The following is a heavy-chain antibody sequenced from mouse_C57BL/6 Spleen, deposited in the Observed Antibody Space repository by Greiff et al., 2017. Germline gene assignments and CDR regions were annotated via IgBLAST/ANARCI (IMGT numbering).Heavy chain of an antibody. CDR1: GFTFSSYG. CDR3: ARFYGTYFDY. V-gene: IGHV5-6*02. CDR2: ISSGGSYT. D-gene: IGHD2-1*01. J-gene: IGHJ2*01. Sequence: EVKLVESGGDLVKPGVSLKLSCAASGFTFSSYGMSWVRQTPDKRLEWVATISSGGSYTYYPDSVKGRFTISRDNAKNTLYLQMSSLKSEDTAMYYCARFYGTYFDYWGQGTTLSVSS.